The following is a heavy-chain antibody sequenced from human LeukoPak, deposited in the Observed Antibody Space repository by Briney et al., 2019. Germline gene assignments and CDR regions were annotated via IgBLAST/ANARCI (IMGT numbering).Heavy chain of an antibody. V-gene: IGHV4-59*01. Sequence: SETLSLTCTVSGGSISSYYWSWIRQPPGKGLEWIGYIYYSGSTNYNPSLKSRVTISVDTSKNQFSLKLSSVTAADTAVYYCARERGSYTARFFDYWGQGTLVTVSS. CDR1: GGSISSYY. CDR2: IYYSGST. J-gene: IGHJ4*02. CDR3: ARERGSYTARFFDY. D-gene: IGHD1-26*01.